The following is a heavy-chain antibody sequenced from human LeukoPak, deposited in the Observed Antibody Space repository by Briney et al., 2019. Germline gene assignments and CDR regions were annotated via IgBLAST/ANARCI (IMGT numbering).Heavy chain of an antibody. Sequence: ASVTVSCKASGYTFTNYGITWVGQAPGQGGEGMGWISVYNGNTNYAQKLQGRVTMPTDTSTSTAYMELRSLRSDDTAVYYCARQRGSHSFDIWGQGTMVTVSS. CDR1: GYTFTNYG. D-gene: IGHD1-26*01. CDR3: ARQRGSHSFDI. CDR2: ISVYNGNT. J-gene: IGHJ3*02. V-gene: IGHV1-18*01.